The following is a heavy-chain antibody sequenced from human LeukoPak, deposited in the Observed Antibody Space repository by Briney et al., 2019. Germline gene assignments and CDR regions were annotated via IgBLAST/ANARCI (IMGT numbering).Heavy chain of an antibody. CDR3: AVAVADNWFDP. Sequence: ASVKVSCKVSGYTLTELSMHWVRQAPGKGLEWMGGFDPEDGETIYAQKFQGRVTVTEDTSTDTAYMELSSLRSEDTAVYYCAVAVADNWFDPWGQGTLVTVSS. CDR2: FDPEDGET. D-gene: IGHD6-19*01. J-gene: IGHJ5*02. CDR1: GYTLTELS. V-gene: IGHV1-24*01.